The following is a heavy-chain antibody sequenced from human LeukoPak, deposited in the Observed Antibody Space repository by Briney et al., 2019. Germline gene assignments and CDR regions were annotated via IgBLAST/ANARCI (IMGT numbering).Heavy chain of an antibody. D-gene: IGHD1-26*01. J-gene: IGHJ3*02. CDR1: GFTFSSYW. Sequence: GGSLRLSCAASGFTFSSYWMSWVRQAPGKGLEWVANIKQDGSEKYYVDSVKGRFTISRDNAKNSLYLQMNSLRAEDTAVYYCAASGSYRWGAFDIWGQGTMVTVSS. V-gene: IGHV3-7*01. CDR3: AASGSYRWGAFDI. CDR2: IKQDGSEK.